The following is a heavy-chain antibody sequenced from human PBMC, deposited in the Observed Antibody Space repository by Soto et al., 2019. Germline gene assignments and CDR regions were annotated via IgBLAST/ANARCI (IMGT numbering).Heavy chain of an antibody. J-gene: IGHJ3*01. V-gene: IGHV3-30*18. D-gene: IGHD5-12*01. CDR1: GFTFSSYG. CDR2: ISYDGSNK. Sequence: GGSLRLSCAASGFTFSSYGMHWVRQAPGKGLEWVAVISYDGSNKYYADSVKGRFTISRDNSKNTLYLQMNSLRAEDTAVYYCAKGPGLIGDIGWGQGTMVTVSS. CDR3: AKGPGLIGDIG.